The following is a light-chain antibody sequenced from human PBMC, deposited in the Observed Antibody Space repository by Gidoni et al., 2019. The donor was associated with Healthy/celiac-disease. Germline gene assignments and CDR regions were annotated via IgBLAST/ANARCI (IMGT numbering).Light chain of an antibody. V-gene: IGKV1-5*01. CDR3: QQYNSYSRA. CDR1: QSISSG. J-gene: IGKJ3*01. CDR2: DAS. Sequence: DIQMTQSPSTLSASVGDRVTITCRASQSISSGLAWYQQKPGKAPKLLIYDASSLESGVPSRFSGSGSGTEFTLTISSLQPDDFATYYCQQYNSYSRAFGPGTKVDIK.